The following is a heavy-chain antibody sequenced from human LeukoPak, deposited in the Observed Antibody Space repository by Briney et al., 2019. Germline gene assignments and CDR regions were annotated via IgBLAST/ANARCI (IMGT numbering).Heavy chain of an antibody. J-gene: IGHJ5*02. CDR3: ARERLGLKGAAAGTQNWFDP. CDR1: GYTFTSYY. CDR2: INPSGGST. Sequence: ASVKVSCKASGYTFTSYYMHWVRQAPGQGLEWMGIINPSGGSTSYAQKFQGRATMTRDTSTSTVYMELSSLRSEDTAVYYCARERLGLKGAAAGTQNWFDPWGQGTLVTVSS. V-gene: IGHV1-46*01. D-gene: IGHD6-13*01.